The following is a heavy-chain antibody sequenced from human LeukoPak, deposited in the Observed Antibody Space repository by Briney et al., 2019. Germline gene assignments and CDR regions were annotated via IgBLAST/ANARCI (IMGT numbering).Heavy chain of an antibody. V-gene: IGHV4-59*01. J-gene: IGHJ2*01. CDR3: ARGGDGNVDWYFDL. CDR2: VYYRGST. CDR1: GGSMSTFY. Sequence: SETLSLTCTVSGGSMSTFYWSWIRQTPGKGLEWIGYVYYRGSTKYNPSLGSRVTMSIDTSKHQFSLKLSSVTTVDTAFYYCARGGDGNVDWYFDLWGRGTLVTVSS.